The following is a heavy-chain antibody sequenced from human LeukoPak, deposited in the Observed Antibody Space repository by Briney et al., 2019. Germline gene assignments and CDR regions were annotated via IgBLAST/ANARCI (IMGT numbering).Heavy chain of an antibody. CDR1: GCTFTGHY. D-gene: IGHD3-3*01. V-gene: IGHV1-2*06. CDR3: ARVRITIFGVVTALDY. Sequence: ASVTVSCKASGCTFTGHYMHWVRQPPAPGLEWMGRINPNSGGTNYPQKFQHRATITRDTPIRTPYLQLRRLVSDRTAVDDCARVRITIFGVVTALDYWGEGTLVTVSS. CDR2: INPNSGGT. J-gene: IGHJ4*02.